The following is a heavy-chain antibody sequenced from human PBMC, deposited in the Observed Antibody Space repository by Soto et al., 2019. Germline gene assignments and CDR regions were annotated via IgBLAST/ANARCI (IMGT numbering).Heavy chain of an antibody. D-gene: IGHD3-22*01. CDR3: ARDGFQYDDGGYYEFDY. J-gene: IGHJ4*02. V-gene: IGHV3-20*04. CDR2: INWNGIST. Sequence: GGSLRLSCAASGFTFSSYNMNWVRQAPGKGLEWVSGINWNGISTSYRDSVKGRFIISRDDAQNSLYLQMNSLRAEDTALYYCARDGFQYDDGGYYEFDYWGQGTMVTVSS. CDR1: GFTFSSYN.